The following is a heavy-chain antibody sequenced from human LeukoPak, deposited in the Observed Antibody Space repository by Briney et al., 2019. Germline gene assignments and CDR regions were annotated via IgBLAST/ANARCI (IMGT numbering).Heavy chain of an antibody. CDR1: GSTFSSYS. J-gene: IGHJ4*02. D-gene: IGHD5-18*01. CDR2: ISSSSNDI. V-gene: IGHV3-21*01. CDR3: ARVVDTAVVPRGYFDY. Sequence: GGSLRLSCAASGSTFSSYSMNWVRQAPGKGLEWVSSISSSSNDIYYAESVKGRFTISRDNAKNSVYLQMNSLRAEDTAVYYCARVVDTAVVPRGYFDYWGQGILVTLSS.